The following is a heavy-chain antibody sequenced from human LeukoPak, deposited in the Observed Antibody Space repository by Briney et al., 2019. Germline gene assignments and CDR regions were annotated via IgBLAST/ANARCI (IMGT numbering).Heavy chain of an antibody. Sequence: PGGSLRLSCVASGLTFSTFWMHWVRQGPGKGLKIVSVISASGDDTYYANSVKGRFIISRDNSRNSVYLQMGSLRAEDMAVYYCARSPDYHIINILAYWGQGALVTVSS. V-gene: IGHV3-64*01. CDR2: ISASGDDT. CDR1: GLTFSTFW. CDR3: ARSPDYHIINILAY. J-gene: IGHJ4*02. D-gene: IGHD3-9*01.